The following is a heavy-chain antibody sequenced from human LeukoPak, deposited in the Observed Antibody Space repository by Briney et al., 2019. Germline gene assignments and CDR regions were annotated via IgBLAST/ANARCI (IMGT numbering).Heavy chain of an antibody. Sequence: GGSLRLSCAASGFTLSTYWMSWVRQAPGKGLEWVANIKQDGSEIYYVYSVKGRFTISRDNAKNSLYLQMNILRAEDTAVYFCARGGGLDVWGQGATVTVSS. J-gene: IGHJ6*02. V-gene: IGHV3-7*03. CDR1: GFTLSTYW. CDR3: ARGGGLDV. CDR2: IKQDGSEI. D-gene: IGHD3-16*01.